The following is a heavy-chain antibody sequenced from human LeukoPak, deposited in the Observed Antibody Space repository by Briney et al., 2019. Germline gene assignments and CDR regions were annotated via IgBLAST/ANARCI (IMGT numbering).Heavy chain of an antibody. CDR3: ARGLVYYYGSGSYLDY. V-gene: IGHV4-59*12. Sequence: SETLPLTCTVSGGSISSYYWSWIRQPPGKGLEWIGYIYYSGGTNYNPSLKSRVTISVDTSKNQFSLKLSSVTAADTAVYYCARGLVYYYGSGSYLDYWGQGTLVTVSS. CDR1: GGSISSYY. CDR2: IYYSGGT. J-gene: IGHJ4*02. D-gene: IGHD3-10*01.